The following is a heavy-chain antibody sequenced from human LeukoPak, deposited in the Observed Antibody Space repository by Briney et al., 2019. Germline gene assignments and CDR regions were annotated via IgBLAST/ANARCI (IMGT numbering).Heavy chain of an antibody. J-gene: IGHJ4*02. V-gene: IGHV4-34*01. CDR1: GGSFSGYY. Sequence: SETLSLTCAVYGGSFSGYYWSGIRQPPGKGLEWIGEINHSGSTNYNPSLKSRVTISVDTSKNQFSLKLSPVTAADTAVYYCARGKTQCSSTSCPYFDYWGQGTLVTVSS. D-gene: IGHD2-2*01. CDR2: INHSGST. CDR3: ARGKTQCSSTSCPYFDY.